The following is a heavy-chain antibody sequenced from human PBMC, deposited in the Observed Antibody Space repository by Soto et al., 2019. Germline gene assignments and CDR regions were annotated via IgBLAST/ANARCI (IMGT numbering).Heavy chain of an antibody. CDR1: GFTFSNYA. Sequence: EVQLLESGGGLLQPGGSLRLSCTASGFTFSNYAMTWVRQAPGKGLEWVSTITGSGGGTYYADSVKGRFTISRDNSNNTVYVQMPNLRADDTAVYYCAKEMIASTVADFFDYWGQGTLVTVSS. J-gene: IGHJ4*02. V-gene: IGHV3-23*01. CDR3: AKEMIASTVADFFDY. CDR2: ITGSGGGT. D-gene: IGHD6-19*01.